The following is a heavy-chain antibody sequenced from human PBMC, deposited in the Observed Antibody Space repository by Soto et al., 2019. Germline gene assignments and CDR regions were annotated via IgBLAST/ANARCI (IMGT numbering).Heavy chain of an antibody. V-gene: IGHV1-69*01. J-gene: IGHJ6*02. CDR1: GGTFSSYA. CDR3: ARGGIVVVTASYYYGMDV. CDR2: IIPIFGTA. Sequence: QVQLVQSGAEVNKPGSSVKVSCKASGGTFSSYAISWVRQAPGQALEWLGGIIPIFGTANYAQKFQGRVTITADESTSTAYMELSSLRSEDTAVYYCARGGIVVVTASYYYGMDVWGQGTTVTVSS. D-gene: IGHD2-21*02.